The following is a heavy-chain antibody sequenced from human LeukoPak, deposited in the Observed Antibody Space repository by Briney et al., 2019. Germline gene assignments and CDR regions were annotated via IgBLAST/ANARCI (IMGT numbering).Heavy chain of an antibody. J-gene: IGHJ5*02. CDR1: GYSFTSYW. CDR2: IYPGDSDT. D-gene: IGHD6-19*01. CDR3: ARHQQWPLYNWFDP. V-gene: IGHV5-51*01. Sequence: HGESLKISCQGSGYSFTSYWIGWVRQMPGKGLEWMGIIYPGDSDTRYSPSFQGQVTISADKSISTAYLQWSSLKASDTAMYYCARHQQWPLYNWFDPWGQGTLVTVSS.